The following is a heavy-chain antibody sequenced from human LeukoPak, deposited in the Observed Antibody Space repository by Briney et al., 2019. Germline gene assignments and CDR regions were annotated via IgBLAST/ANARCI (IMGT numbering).Heavy chain of an antibody. CDR1: GFIFSNYA. CDR3: AKSRYGGGSCYNY. J-gene: IGHJ4*02. V-gene: IGHV3-23*01. D-gene: IGHD2-15*01. CDR2: ISGSDDST. Sequence: GGSLRLSCAASGFIFSNYAMSWVRQAPGKGLEWVSTISGSDDSTYYADSVRGRFTISRDNSKNTLYLQMNSLRAEDTAVYYCAKSRYGGGSCYNYWGQGTLVTVSS.